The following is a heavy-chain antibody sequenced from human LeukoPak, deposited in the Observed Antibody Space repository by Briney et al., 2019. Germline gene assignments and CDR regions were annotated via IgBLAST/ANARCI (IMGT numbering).Heavy chain of an antibody. CDR2: IIPILGIA. J-gene: IGHJ4*02. CDR3: AREVYCRSSSCYYDY. CDR1: GGTFSSYA. D-gene: IGHD2-2*01. V-gene: IGHV1-69*04. Sequence: ASVKVSCKASGGTFSSYAISWVRQAPGQGLEWMGRIIPILGIANYAQKFQGRVTMTTDTSTSTVYMELRSLRSDDTAVYYCAREVYCRSSSCYYDYWGQGTLVTVPS.